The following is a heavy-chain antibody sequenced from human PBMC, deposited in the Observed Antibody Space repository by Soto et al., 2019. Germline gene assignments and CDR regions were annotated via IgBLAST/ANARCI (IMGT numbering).Heavy chain of an antibody. CDR2: IADTGTT. J-gene: IGHJ3*02. Sequence: PSQTLSLTSSVSGGSVSSGGNYWSWIRQPPGKGLEWIAYIADTGTTNYNPYLKSRVTISLDMCKNRLSLGLESVIPADTAVYYCVRERYEKSKSDDAFDIWRQGTMDTVS. CDR3: VRERYEKSKSDDAFDI. CDR1: GGSVSSGGNY. D-gene: IGHD1-1*01. V-gene: IGHV4-61*08.